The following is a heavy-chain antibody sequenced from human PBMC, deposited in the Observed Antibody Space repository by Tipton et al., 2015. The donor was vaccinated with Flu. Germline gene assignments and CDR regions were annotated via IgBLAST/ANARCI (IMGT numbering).Heavy chain of an antibody. Sequence: TLSLTCAVSGDSISSDYYWGWIRQFSGKELEWIGTVSRTGGTYYSPSLKSRVAISEDTSKNQFSLKLTSVTATDTAVYYCARRDYSNYVSEPKNWFDPWGQGILVTVSS. CDR3: ARRDYSNYVSEPKNWFDP. CDR2: VSRTGGT. D-gene: IGHD4-11*01. V-gene: IGHV4-38-2*01. CDR1: GDSISSDYY. J-gene: IGHJ5*02.